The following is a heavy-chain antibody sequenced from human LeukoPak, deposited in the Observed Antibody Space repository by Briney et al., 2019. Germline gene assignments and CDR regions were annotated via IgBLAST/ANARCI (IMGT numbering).Heavy chain of an antibody. V-gene: IGHV3-48*03. J-gene: IGHJ5*02. D-gene: IGHD2-15*01. CDR1: GFTFSSYE. CDR2: ISSSGSTI. Sequence: PGGSLRLSCAASGFTFSSYEMNWVRQAPGKGLEWVSYISSSGSTIYYADSVKGRFTISRDNSKNTLYLQMNSLRAEDTAVYYCEKDHRLGSWGFDPWGQGTLVTVSS. CDR3: EKDHRLGSWGFDP.